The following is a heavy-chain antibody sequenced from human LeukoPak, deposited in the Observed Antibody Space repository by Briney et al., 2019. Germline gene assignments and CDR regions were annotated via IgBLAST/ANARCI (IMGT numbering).Heavy chain of an antibody. Sequence: GGSLRLSCAASGFAFSSHAMSWVRQAPGKGREWVSGIGVGGGDTYYADSVKGRFTISRDNSKNTLYLQMNSLRAEDTAVYYCATELYYYDSSGSFDYWGQGTLVAVSS. V-gene: IGHV3-23*01. CDR2: IGVGGGDT. D-gene: IGHD3-22*01. J-gene: IGHJ4*02. CDR3: ATELYYYDSSGSFDY. CDR1: GFAFSSHA.